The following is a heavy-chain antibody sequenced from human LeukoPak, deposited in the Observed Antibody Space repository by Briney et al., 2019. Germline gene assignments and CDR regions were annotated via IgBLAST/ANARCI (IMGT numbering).Heavy chain of an antibody. V-gene: IGHV3-7*01. J-gene: IGHJ4*02. CDR1: GFTLSSYW. CDR2: IKQDGSEK. D-gene: IGHD5-18*01. CDR3: ARGDTAMALS. Sequence: GGSLRLSCAASGFTLSSYWMSWVRQAPGKGLEWVANIKQDGSEKYYVDSVKGRFTISRDNAKNSLYLQMNSLRAEDTAVYYCARGDTAMALSWGQGTLVTVSS.